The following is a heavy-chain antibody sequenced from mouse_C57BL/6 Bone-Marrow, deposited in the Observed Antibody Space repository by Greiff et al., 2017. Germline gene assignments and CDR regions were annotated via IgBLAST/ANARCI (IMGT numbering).Heavy chain of an antibody. J-gene: IGHJ1*03. V-gene: IGHV5-6*01. CDR3: ARHSYYYGSSPHWYFDV. D-gene: IGHD1-1*01. CDR1: GFTFSSYG. CDR2: ISSGGSYT. Sequence: EVQRVESGGDLVKPGGSLKLSCAASGFTFSSYGMSWVRQTPDKRLEWVATISSGGSYTYSPDSVKGRFTISRDNAKNTLYLQMSSLKSEDTAMYYCARHSYYYGSSPHWYFDVWGTGTTVTVSS.